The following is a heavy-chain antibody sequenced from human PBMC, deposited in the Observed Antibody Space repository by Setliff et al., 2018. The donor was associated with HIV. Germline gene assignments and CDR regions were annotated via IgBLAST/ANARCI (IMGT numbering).Heavy chain of an antibody. V-gene: IGHV1-2*06. Sequence: ASVKVSCKASGYTFTGYYMHWVRQAPGQGPEWLGRINPKSGGTRYAQKFQGRVTMTRDTSISTAYMELSRLRSDDTAVYYCARPGYYDSSGPYAFDIWGQGTMVTVSS. CDR2: INPKSGGT. D-gene: IGHD3-22*01. CDR1: GYTFTGYY. CDR3: ARPGYYDSSGPYAFDI. J-gene: IGHJ3*02.